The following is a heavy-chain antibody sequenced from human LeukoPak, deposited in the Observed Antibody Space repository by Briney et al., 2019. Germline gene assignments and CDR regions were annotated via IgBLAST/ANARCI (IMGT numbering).Heavy chain of an antibody. V-gene: IGHV3-66*01. CDR1: GFTVSSNY. D-gene: IGHD5-24*01. Sequence: GGSLRLSCTASGFTVSSNYMSWVRQAPGKGLEWVSLIYSGGSTYYADSVKGRFTISRDNSKNTLYLQMNSLRAEDTAVYYCASRDKGYYYGMDVWGQGTTVTVSS. J-gene: IGHJ6*02. CDR2: IYSGGST. CDR3: ASRDKGYYYGMDV.